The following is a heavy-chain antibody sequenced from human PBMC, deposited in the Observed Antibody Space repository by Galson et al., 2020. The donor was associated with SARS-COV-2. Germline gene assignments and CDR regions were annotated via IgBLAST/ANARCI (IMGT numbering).Heavy chain of an antibody. D-gene: IGHD6-13*01. J-gene: IGHJ4*02. CDR2: IYYGGTT. CDR3: SRDQGYGSGWSIVDPFDH. Sequence: ASEPLSLTCTVSGGSISTNNCFWGWIRQPPGKGLEWIGRIYYGGTTYYNPSPKSRLTISMDTTKTQFYLNLSSVTAADTVVYYCSRDQGYGSGWSIVDPFDHWGQGTLVTVSS. V-gene: IGHV4-39*07. CDR1: GGSISTNNCF.